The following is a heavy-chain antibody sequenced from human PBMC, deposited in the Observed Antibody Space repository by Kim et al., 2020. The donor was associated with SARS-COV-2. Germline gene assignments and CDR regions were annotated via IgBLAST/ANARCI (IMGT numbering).Heavy chain of an antibody. CDR2: ISDSGGSI. V-gene: IGHV3-23*01. D-gene: IGHD2-21*01. Sequence: GGSLRLSCAVSGFTFSSYSMTWVRQAPGKGLEWVSVISDSGGSIYYADSVKDRFTISRDNSKNTLYLQLNSLRAEDTAIYYCARRVPGVGVIDYWGQGTLVTVFS. CDR3: ARRVPGVGVIDY. CDR1: GFTFSSYS. J-gene: IGHJ4*02.